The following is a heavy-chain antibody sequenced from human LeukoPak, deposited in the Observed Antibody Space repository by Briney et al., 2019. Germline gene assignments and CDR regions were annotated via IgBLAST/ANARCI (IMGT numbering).Heavy chain of an antibody. D-gene: IGHD3-10*01. Sequence: SQTLSLTCAISGDSVSSNSAAWNWIRQSPSRGLEWLGSTNYRSKWYNDYAVSVKSRITIKPDTSKNQFSLNLNSVTPDDTAFYYCAREPQRVRGLIIPSDFDYWGQGTLVTVSS. CDR1: GDSVSSNSAA. CDR3: AREPQRVRGLIIPSDFDY. J-gene: IGHJ4*02. V-gene: IGHV6-1*01. CDR2: TNYRSKWYN.